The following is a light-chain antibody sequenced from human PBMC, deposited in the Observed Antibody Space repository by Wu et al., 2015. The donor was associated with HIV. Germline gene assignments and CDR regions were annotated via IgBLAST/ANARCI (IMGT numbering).Light chain of an antibody. CDR3: QQYHTYYT. CDR1: QGISSY. J-gene: IGKJ2*01. CDR2: AAS. V-gene: IGKV1-9*01. Sequence: DIQLTQSPSFLSASVGDRVTITCRASQGISSYLAWYQQKPGKAPKLLIYAASTLQSGVPSRFSGSGSGTEFTLTISSLQPDDFATYYCQQYHTYYTFGQGTKLEIK.